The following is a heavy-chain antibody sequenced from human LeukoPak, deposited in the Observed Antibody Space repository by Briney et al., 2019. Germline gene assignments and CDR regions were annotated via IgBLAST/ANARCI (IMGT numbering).Heavy chain of an antibody. V-gene: IGHV1-46*01. Sequence: GASVKVSCKASGYTFADYYIHWVRQAPGQGLEWMGIINPSGGSTGYPQKFQGSVTMTRDTSTSTVYMELSSLRSEDTAVYYCARSDSDTGRYYFDYWGQGTLVTVSS. CDR2: INPSGGST. CDR1: GYTFADYY. J-gene: IGHJ4*02. D-gene: IGHD2-21*02. CDR3: ARSDSDTGRYYFDY.